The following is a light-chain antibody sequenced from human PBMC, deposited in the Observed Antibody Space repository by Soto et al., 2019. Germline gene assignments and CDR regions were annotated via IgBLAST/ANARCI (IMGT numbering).Light chain of an antibody. CDR1: RGINNM. CDR2: AAS. Sequence: DIQMTQSPSSVFASVGDRVTITCRASRGINNMLAWYQQKPGKAPRLLISAASSLQSGVPSGFSGSASGRDFTLTISSLQPEDSATYYCQQANRFPLTFGGGTRVEIK. J-gene: IGKJ4*01. V-gene: IGKV1-12*01. CDR3: QQANRFPLT.